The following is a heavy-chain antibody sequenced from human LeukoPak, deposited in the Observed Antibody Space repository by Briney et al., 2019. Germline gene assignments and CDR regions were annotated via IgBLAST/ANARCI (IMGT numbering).Heavy chain of an antibody. J-gene: IGHJ4*02. Sequence: GGSLRLSCAASGFTFSSYGMHWVRQAPGKGLEWVAVISYDGSNKYYADSVKGLFTISRDNSKNTLYLQMNSLRAEDTAVYYCAKDRDGYKSKILDYWGQGTLVTVSS. D-gene: IGHD5-24*01. CDR3: AKDRDGYKSKILDY. CDR2: ISYDGSNK. V-gene: IGHV3-30*18. CDR1: GFTFSSYG.